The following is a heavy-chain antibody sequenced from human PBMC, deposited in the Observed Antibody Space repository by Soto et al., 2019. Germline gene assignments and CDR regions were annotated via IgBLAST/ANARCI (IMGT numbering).Heavy chain of an antibody. CDR2: IYHSGST. J-gene: IGHJ5*02. CDR1: CGSSGGLNW. CDR3: MSGGTGNLDP. Sequence: TCGVACGSSGGLNWWPWVRQPPGKGLEWIGEIYHSGSTNYNPSLKSRVTMSVDKSKNQFSLNLRSVTAADTDVYFCMSGGTGNLDPLGKGTLVTGSS. D-gene: IGHD3-10*01. V-gene: IGHV4-4*01.